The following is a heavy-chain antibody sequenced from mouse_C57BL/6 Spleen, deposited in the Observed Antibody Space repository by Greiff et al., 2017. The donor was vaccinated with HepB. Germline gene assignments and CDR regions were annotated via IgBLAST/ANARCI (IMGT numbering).Heavy chain of an antibody. CDR2: IDPGSGNT. CDR1: GYTFTDYY. D-gene: IGHD1-1*01. CDR3: AREKGYYGSNLDY. J-gene: IGHJ2*01. V-gene: IGHV1-76*01. Sequence: VQRVESGAELVRPGASVKLSCKASGYTFTDYYINWVKQRPGQGLEWIARIDPGSGNTYYNEKFKGKATLTAEKSSSTAYMQLSSLTSEDSAVYFCAREKGYYGSNLDYWGQGTTLTVSS.